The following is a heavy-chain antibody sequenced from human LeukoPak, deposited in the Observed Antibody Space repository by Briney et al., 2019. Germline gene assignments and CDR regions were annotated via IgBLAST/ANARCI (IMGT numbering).Heavy chain of an antibody. Sequence: SETLSLTCAVYGGSFSGFHWSWVRQPPGKGLEWIGEINHSGRTNYDPSVKSRVTISVDTSKKQVSLKLRSVTAADTAVYYCARVWLAACSNPSCLSGMDVWGTGTTVTVSS. J-gene: IGHJ6*04. CDR2: INHSGRT. D-gene: IGHD3-22*01. CDR3: ARVWLAACSNPSCLSGMDV. V-gene: IGHV4-34*01. CDR1: GGSFSGFH.